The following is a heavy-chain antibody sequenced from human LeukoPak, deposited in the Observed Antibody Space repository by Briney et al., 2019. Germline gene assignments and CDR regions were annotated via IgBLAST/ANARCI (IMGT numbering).Heavy chain of an antibody. CDR3: ARDPRGYSGYDWFDP. CDR1: GGSISSGAYY. V-gene: IGHV4-31*03. D-gene: IGHD5-12*01. CDR2: IYYSGST. Sequence: SETLSLTCTVSGGSISSGAYYWSWIRQHPVKGLEWIGYIYYSGSTYYNPSRKSRVTISVDTSKNQFSLKMSSVTAADTAVYYCARDPRGYSGYDWFDPWGQGTLVTVSS. J-gene: IGHJ5*02.